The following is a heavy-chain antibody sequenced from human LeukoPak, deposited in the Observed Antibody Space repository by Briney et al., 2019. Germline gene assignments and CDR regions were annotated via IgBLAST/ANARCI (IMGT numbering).Heavy chain of an antibody. CDR1: GYSFTSYG. D-gene: IGHD3-10*01. CDR3: ARGSGSYNWFDP. CDR2: INPNSGGT. Sequence: ASLKVSCKASGYSFTSYGITWVRQAPGQGLEWMGRINPNSGGTNYAQKFQGRVTMTRDTSISTAYMELSRLRSDDTAVYYCARGSGSYNWFDPWGQGTLVTVSS. J-gene: IGHJ5*02. V-gene: IGHV1-2*06.